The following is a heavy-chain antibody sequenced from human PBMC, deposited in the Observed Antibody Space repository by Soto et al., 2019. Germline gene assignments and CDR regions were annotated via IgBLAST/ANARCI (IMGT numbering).Heavy chain of an antibody. J-gene: IGHJ4*02. Sequence: GGSLRLSCAASGFTFSSYGMHWVRQAPGKGLEWVAVISYDGSNKYYADSVKGRFTISRDNAKNSLYLQMNSLRAEDTAVYYCARDLPDYIHDYWGQGTLVTVSS. CDR2: ISYDGSNK. CDR1: GFTFSSYG. CDR3: ARDLPDYIHDY. V-gene: IGHV3-30*03. D-gene: IGHD4-4*01.